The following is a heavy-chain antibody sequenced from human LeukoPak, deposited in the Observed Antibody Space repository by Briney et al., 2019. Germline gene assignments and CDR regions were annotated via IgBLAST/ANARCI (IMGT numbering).Heavy chain of an antibody. CDR2: IYSGGST. CDR3: ARVDVVTSYFDY. Sequence: GGSLRLSCAASGFTVSSNYMSWVRQAPGKGLEWVSVIYSGGSTYYADSVKGRFTISRDNSKNTLYLQMNSLRAEDTAVYCCARVDVVTSYFDYWGQGTLVTVSS. CDR1: GFTVSSNY. V-gene: IGHV3-53*01. J-gene: IGHJ4*02. D-gene: IGHD3-22*01.